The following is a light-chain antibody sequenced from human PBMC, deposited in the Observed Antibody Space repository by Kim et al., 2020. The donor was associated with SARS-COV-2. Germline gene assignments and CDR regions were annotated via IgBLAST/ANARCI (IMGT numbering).Light chain of an antibody. J-gene: IGKJ2*01. V-gene: IGKV3-15*01. Sequence: SVSPRERATLSCRASQSISSNLAWYLQKPGQAPSLLVYSASTRATAIPARFSGSGSGTEFTLTISSLQSEDFAVYYCQQYSYWPYSFGQGTKLEI. CDR3: QQYSYWPYS. CDR1: QSISSN. CDR2: SAS.